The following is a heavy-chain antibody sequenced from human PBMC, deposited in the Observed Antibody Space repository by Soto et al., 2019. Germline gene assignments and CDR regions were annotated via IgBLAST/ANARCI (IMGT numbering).Heavy chain of an antibody. CDR1: GDSVSRDSAA. CDR2: TYYRSKWYN. J-gene: IGHJ3*02. Sequence: PSQTLSLTCVISGDSVSRDSAAWNWIRQSPSRGLEWLGRTYYRSKWYNDYEVSVKSRITVNPDTSKNQFSLQLNSVTPDDTAVYYCTRGSTASMAFDIWGQGTMVTGSS. D-gene: IGHD4-17*01. CDR3: TRGSTASMAFDI. V-gene: IGHV6-1*01.